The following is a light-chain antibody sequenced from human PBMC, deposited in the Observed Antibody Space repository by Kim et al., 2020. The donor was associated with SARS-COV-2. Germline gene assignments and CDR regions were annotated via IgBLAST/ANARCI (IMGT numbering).Light chain of an antibody. CDR3: QAWDSSTYV. CDR2: QDT. V-gene: IGLV3-1*01. CDR1: RLGDKY. Sequence: SVSQGQTASITCSGDRLGDKYACWYQQKPGQSPVVVIYQDTKRPSGIPERFSGSNSGNTATLTISGTQAMDEADYYCQAWDSSTYVFGTGTKVTVL. J-gene: IGLJ1*01.